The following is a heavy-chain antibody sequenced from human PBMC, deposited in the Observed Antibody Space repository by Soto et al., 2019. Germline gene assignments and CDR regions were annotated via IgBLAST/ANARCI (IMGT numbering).Heavy chain of an antibody. D-gene: IGHD6-6*01. CDR2: IDTSGST. Sequence: PSETLSLTCTVSGGSISNYYCNWIRQPAGKGLEWIGRIDTSGSTNYNPSLKSRVTISVDTSKNQFSLKLSSVTAADTAVYYCARGPTRRYFDYWGQGTLVTVSS. CDR3: ARGPTRRYFDY. J-gene: IGHJ4*02. CDR1: GGSISNYY. V-gene: IGHV4-4*07.